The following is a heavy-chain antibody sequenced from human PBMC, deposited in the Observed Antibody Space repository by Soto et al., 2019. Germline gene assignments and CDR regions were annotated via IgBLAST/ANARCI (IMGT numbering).Heavy chain of an antibody. CDR3: ARAGEYCIRTSCPLLEY. Sequence: ASVKVSCKASGYTFTSYGISWVRQAPGQGLEWMGWISAYNGNTNYAQKLQGRVTMTTDTSTGTAYLGLGGLRSDDRAVYYCARAGEYCIRTSCPLLEYWGQGTLVPVSS. J-gene: IGHJ4*02. V-gene: IGHV1-18*01. D-gene: IGHD2-2*01. CDR1: GYTFTSYG. CDR2: ISAYNGNT.